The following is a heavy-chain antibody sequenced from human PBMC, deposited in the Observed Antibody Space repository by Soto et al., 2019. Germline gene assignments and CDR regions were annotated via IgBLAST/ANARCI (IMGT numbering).Heavy chain of an antibody. Sequence: PGESLKISCKGSGYSFTSYWIGWVRQMPGKGLEWMGIIYPGDSDTRYSPSFQGQVTISADKSISTAYLQWSSLKASDTAMYYCARLVLGSPRMVDAFDIWGQGTMVTVSS. CDR1: GYSFTSYW. D-gene: IGHD2-15*01. CDR3: ARLVLGSPRMVDAFDI. J-gene: IGHJ3*02. CDR2: IYPGDSDT. V-gene: IGHV5-51*01.